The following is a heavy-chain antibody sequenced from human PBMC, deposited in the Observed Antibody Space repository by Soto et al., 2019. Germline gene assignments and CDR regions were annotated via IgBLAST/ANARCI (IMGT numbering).Heavy chain of an antibody. CDR3: ASLSLVGATGDAFDI. CDR1: GYSFTSYW. CDR2: IDPSDSYT. V-gene: IGHV5-10-1*01. Sequence: LGESLKISCKGSGYSFTSYWISWVRQMPRKGLEWMGRIDPSDSYTNYSPSFQGHVTISADKSISTAYLQWSSLKASDTAMYYCASLSLVGATGDAFDIWGQGTMVTVS. D-gene: IGHD1-26*01. J-gene: IGHJ3*02.